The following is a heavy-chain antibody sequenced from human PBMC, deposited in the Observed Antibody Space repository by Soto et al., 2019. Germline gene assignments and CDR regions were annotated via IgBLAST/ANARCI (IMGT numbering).Heavy chain of an antibody. J-gene: IGHJ4*02. V-gene: IGHV5-51*01. D-gene: IGHD2-15*01. CDR2: IYPGDSDS. CDR3: AKHEGYCSPPPSSTFDY. CDR1: GFTFTSYW. Sequence: GESLKIPCKGSGFTFTSYWIALVRQMPGKGLEWMRIIYPGDSDSSYSPSFQGQVTISADKSINTAYLHWSSLKASDTAIYYCAKHEGYCSPPPSSTFDYCGPGTLVTVSS.